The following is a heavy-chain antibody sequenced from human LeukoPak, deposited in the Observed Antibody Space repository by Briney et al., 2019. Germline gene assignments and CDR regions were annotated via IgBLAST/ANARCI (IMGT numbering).Heavy chain of an antibody. V-gene: IGHV4-59*01. D-gene: IGHD3-22*01. CDR3: ARVAPLYYCDSSGFDY. CDR1: GGSISSYY. Sequence: PSETLSLTCTVSGGSISSYYWSWLRQPPGKGLEWIGYIYYSGSTNYNPSLKSRVTVSVDTSKNQFSLKLSSVTAADTAVYYCARVAPLYYCDSSGFDYWGQGTLVTVSS. CDR2: IYYSGST. J-gene: IGHJ4*02.